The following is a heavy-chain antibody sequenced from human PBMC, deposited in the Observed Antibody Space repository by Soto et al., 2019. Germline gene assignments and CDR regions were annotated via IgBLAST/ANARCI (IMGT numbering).Heavy chain of an antibody. D-gene: IGHD3-10*01. CDR1: GYIFTDNY. V-gene: IGHV1-2*02. CDR3: ARAYSGSGSPKC. CDR2: INPKSGVT. J-gene: IGHJ4*02. Sequence: QVQLVQSGAEVKRPGASVKVSCKTSGYIFTDNYLHWVRQAPGQGLEWMGWINPKSGVTDFAQKFRGRVTMTRDTAISTAYMELSRLRSDDTAVYYCARAYSGSGSPKCWAQGSLVTVSS.